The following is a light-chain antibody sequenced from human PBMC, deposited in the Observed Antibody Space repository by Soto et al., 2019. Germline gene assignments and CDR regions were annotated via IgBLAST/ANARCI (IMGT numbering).Light chain of an antibody. CDR3: QVWASSSDHVV. V-gene: IGLV3-21*02. CDR2: DDS. CDR1: NIGSKS. J-gene: IGLJ2*01. Sequence: SYELTQPPSVSVAPGQTARITCGGNNIGSKSVHWYQQKPGQAPVLVVYDDSDRPSGIPERFAGSNSGNTASLTISGVEAGDEADYYCQVWASSSDHVVFGGGTKLTVL.